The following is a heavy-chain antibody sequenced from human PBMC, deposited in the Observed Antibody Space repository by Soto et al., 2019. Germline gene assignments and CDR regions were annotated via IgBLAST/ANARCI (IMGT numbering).Heavy chain of an antibody. J-gene: IGHJ4*02. D-gene: IGHD6-19*01. V-gene: IGHV1-2*04. CDR3: ARGPPRHLIAVAGTRYFDY. CDR2: INPNSGGT. Sequence: GSSVKVSCKASGYTFTGYYMHWVRQAPGQGLEWMGWINPNSGGTNYAQKFQGWVTMTRDTSISTAYMELSRLRSDDTAVYYCARGPPRHLIAVAGTRYFDYWGQGTLVTVSS. CDR1: GYTFTGYY.